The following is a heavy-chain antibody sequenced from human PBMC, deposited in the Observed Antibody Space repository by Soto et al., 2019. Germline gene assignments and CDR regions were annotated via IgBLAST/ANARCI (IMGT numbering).Heavy chain of an antibody. Sequence: ASVKVSCKASGYTFTSYGISWVRQAPGQGLEWMGWISAYNGNTNYAQKLQGRVTMTTDTSTSTAYMELRSLRSDDKAVYYCARVYFEVVVTSTYYYYYGMDVWGQGTTVTVSS. J-gene: IGHJ6*02. V-gene: IGHV1-18*01. CDR1: GYTFTSYG. CDR2: ISAYNGNT. D-gene: IGHD2-15*01. CDR3: ARVYFEVVVTSTYYYYYGMDV.